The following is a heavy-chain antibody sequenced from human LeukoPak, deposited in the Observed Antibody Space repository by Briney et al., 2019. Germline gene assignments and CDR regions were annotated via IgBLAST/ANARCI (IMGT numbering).Heavy chain of an antibody. CDR1: GFTFDDYG. D-gene: IGHD5-18*01. CDR3: ARDEPGGYSYGSFDY. J-gene: IGHJ4*02. Sequence: GGSLRLSCAASGFTFDDYGMSWVRQAPGKGLEWVSGINWNGGSTGYADSVKGRFTISTDNAKTSLYLQMNSLRAEDTALYYCARDEPGGYSYGSFDYWGQGTLVTVSS. V-gene: IGHV3-20*04. CDR2: INWNGGST.